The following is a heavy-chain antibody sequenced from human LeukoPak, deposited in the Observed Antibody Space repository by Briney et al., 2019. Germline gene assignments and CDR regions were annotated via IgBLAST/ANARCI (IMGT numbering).Heavy chain of an antibody. CDR1: GGSISSSSYY. CDR3: ARLRAAREYFQH. CDR2: IYYSGST. D-gene: IGHD6-6*01. V-gene: IGHV4-39*01. J-gene: IGHJ1*01. Sequence: PSETLSLTCTVSGGSISSSSYYWGWIRQPPGKGLEWIGSIYYSGSTYYNPSLKSRVTISVDTSKNQFSLNLSSVTAADTAVYYCARLRAAREYFQHWGQGTLVTVSS.